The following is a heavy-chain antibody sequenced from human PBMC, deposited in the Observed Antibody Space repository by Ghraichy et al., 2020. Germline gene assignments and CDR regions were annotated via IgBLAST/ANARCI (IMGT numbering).Heavy chain of an antibody. CDR2: IYHSGST. J-gene: IGHJ4*02. Sequence: SETRSLTCAVSGGSISSSNWWSWVRQPPGKGLEWIGEIYHSGSTNYNPSLKSRVTISVDKSKNQFSLKLSSVTAADTAVYYCARDRRYSYGDYYFDYWGQGTLVTVSS. V-gene: IGHV4-4*02. CDR3: ARDRRYSYGDYYFDY. D-gene: IGHD5-18*01. CDR1: GGSISSSNW.